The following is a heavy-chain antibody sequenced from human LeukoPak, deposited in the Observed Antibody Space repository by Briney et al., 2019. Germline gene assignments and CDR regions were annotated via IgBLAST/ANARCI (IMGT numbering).Heavy chain of an antibody. CDR2: ISGSGGST. CDR3: ARGVLLGLYYFDY. CDR1: GFTFSSYG. V-gene: IGHV3-23*01. Sequence: GGSLRLSCAASGFTFSSYGMSWVRQAPGKGLEWVSAISGSGGSTYYADSVKGRFTISRDNSKNTLYLQMNSLRAEDTAVYYCARGVLLGLYYFDYWGQGTLVTVSS. D-gene: IGHD2-15*01. J-gene: IGHJ4*02.